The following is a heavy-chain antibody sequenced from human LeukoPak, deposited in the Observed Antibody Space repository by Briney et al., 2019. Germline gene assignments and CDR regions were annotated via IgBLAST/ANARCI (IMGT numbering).Heavy chain of an antibody. Sequence: GSLRLSCAASGFTFSSYAMSWVRQAPGKGVEWVSAISGSGGGTYYADSVKGRFTISRDNSKNTLYLQMNSLRAEDTAVYYCAKGRLALDAFDIWGQGTMVTVSS. D-gene: IGHD5-12*01. CDR2: ISGSGGGT. V-gene: IGHV3-23*01. CDR1: GFTFSSYA. J-gene: IGHJ3*02. CDR3: AKGRLALDAFDI.